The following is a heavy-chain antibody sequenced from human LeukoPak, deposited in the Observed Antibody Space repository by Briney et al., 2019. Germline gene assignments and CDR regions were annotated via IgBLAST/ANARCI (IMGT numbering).Heavy chain of an antibody. D-gene: IGHD5-24*01. CDR2: ISSSAGPI. V-gene: IGHV3-11*01. J-gene: IGHJ4*02. CDR1: GFTLSDYY. CDR3: VRGVGRTGYNYTDY. Sequence: PGGSLRLSCAASGFTLSDYYMNWVRQAPGKGLEWISRISSSAGPIFYADSVKGRFTISRDDAKNSLYLQMSSLRAEDTAVYYCVRGVGRTGYNYTDYWGQGTLVVVSS.